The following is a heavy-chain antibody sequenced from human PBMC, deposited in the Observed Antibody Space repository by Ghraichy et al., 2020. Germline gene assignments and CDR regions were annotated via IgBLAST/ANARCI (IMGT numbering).Heavy chain of an antibody. D-gene: IGHD2-15*01. CDR3: AKAPAGACSGVRCYHFDY. CDR1: GFTFTSYA. V-gene: IGHV3-23*01. J-gene: IGHJ4*02. Sequence: GESLNISCAASGFTFTSYAMSWVRQSPGKGLEWVSGITGNGIDTYHADSVKGRFTISRDNSKNTLYLQMNSLRAEDTAVYHCAKAPAGACSGVRCYHFDYWGQGTLVTVSS. CDR2: ITGNGIDT.